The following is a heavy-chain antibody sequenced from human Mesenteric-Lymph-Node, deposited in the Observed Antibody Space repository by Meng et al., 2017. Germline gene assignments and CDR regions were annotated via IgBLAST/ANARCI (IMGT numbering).Heavy chain of an antibody. V-gene: IGHV4-31*03. CDR2: IYYSGST. D-gene: IGHD4-17*01. J-gene: IGHJ5*02. CDR3: ARTNYGDYNWFDP. CDR1: GGSISIGGFY. Sequence: QLPESGPGLVNPSQTLSLTCTVSGGSISIGGFYWSWIRQHPGKGLEWIGYIYYSGSTYYNPSLRSRVAISIDTSKNQFSLKLTSVTAADTAVYFCARTNYGDYNWFDPWGQGTLVTVSS.